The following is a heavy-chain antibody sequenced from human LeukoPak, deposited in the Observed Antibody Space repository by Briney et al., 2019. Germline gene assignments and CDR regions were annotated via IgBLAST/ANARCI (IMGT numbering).Heavy chain of an antibody. CDR1: GFTVSSNY. J-gene: IGHJ3*02. Sequence: GGSLRLSCAASGFTVSSNYMSWVRQAPGKGLEWVSVIYSGGSTYYADSVKGRFTISRDNSKNTLYLQMNSLRAEDTAVYYCARDKPASDAFDIWGQGTMVTVFS. CDR3: ARDKPASDAFDI. D-gene: IGHD2-2*01. CDR2: IYSGGST. V-gene: IGHV3-53*01.